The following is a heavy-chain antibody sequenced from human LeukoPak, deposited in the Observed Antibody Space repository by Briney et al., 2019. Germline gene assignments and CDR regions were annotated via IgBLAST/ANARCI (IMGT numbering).Heavy chain of an antibody. V-gene: IGHV3-21*01. Sequence: GGSLRLSCAVSGFTFSSYSMTWVRQAPGKGLEWVSSISSSSGYKYYADSVKGRFTISRDNAKNSLYLQMDSLRAEDAAVYYCARTSGESTAALRAPFDYWGQGTLVTVSS. CDR1: GFTFSSYS. J-gene: IGHJ4*02. CDR2: ISSSSGYK. D-gene: IGHD6-6*01. CDR3: ARTSGESTAALRAPFDY.